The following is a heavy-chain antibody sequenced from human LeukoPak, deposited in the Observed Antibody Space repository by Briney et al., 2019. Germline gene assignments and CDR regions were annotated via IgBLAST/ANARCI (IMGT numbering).Heavy chain of an antibody. V-gene: IGHV3-33*01. Sequence: PGGSLRLSCAASGFTFSSYGMHWVRQAPGKGLEWEAFIWYDGSNKYYADSVKGRFTISRDNSKNTLYLQMNSLRAEDTAVYYCARVCGDCYYYGMDVWGKGTTVTVSS. CDR3: ARVCGDCYYYGMDV. CDR2: IWYDGSNK. D-gene: IGHD2-21*01. J-gene: IGHJ6*04. CDR1: GFTFSSYG.